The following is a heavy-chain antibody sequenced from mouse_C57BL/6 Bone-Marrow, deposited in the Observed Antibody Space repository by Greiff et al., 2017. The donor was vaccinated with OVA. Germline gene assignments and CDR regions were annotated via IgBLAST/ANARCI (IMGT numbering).Heavy chain of an antibody. J-gene: IGHJ2*01. CDR3: AREGANWEYFDY. CDR1: GYTFTSYW. D-gene: IGHD4-1*01. CDR2: IDPSDSYT. Sequence: VQLQQPGAELVRPGTSVKLSCKASGYTFTSYWMHWVKQRPGQGLEWIGVIDPSDSYTNYNQKFKGKATLTVDTSSSTAYMQLSSLTSEDSAVYYCAREGANWEYFDYWGQGTTLTVSS. V-gene: IGHV1-59*01.